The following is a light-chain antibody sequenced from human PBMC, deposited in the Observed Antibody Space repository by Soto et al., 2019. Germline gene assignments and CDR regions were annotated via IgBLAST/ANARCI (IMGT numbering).Light chain of an antibody. CDR3: QQYGSSGT. CDR2: GAS. V-gene: IGKV3-20*01. J-gene: IGKJ1*01. CDR1: QSVSNNY. Sequence: EIVLTQSPGTLSLSPGERATLSCRASQSVSNNYLAWYQQKPGQAHRLLIYGASNRTTGIPDRFSGSGSGTDFTLTISRLEPEDFAVYYCQQYGSSGTFGQGTKVEIK.